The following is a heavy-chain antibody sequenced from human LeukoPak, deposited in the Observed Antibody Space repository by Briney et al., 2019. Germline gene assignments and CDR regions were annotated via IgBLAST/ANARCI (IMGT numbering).Heavy chain of an antibody. D-gene: IGHD2-15*01. Sequence: ASVKVSCKVSGYTLTELSMHWVRQAPGKGLEWMVGFDPEDGETIYAQKFQGRVTMTEDTSTDTAYMELSSLRSEDTAVYYCATGSGLYCSGGSCYSGDYWGQGTLVTVSS. CDR2: FDPEDGET. CDR1: GYTLTELS. CDR3: ATGSGLYCSGGSCYSGDY. J-gene: IGHJ4*02. V-gene: IGHV1-24*01.